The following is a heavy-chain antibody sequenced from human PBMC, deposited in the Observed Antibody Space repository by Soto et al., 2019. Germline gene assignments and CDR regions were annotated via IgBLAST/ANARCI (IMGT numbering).Heavy chain of an antibody. V-gene: IGHV3-30*18. CDR3: AKGSTAMNYFDY. D-gene: IGHD5-18*01. CDR2: ISYDGSSK. Sequence: GGSLRLSCAASGFTFSNYGMYWVRQAPGKGLEWVAFISYDGSSKFYADPMKGRHTISRDNSKNTLYLQMNSLRAEDTAVYYCAKGSTAMNYFDYWGQGTLVTVSS. J-gene: IGHJ4*02. CDR1: GFTFSNYG.